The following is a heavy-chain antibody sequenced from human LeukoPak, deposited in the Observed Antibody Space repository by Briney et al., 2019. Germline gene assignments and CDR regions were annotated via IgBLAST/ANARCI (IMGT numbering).Heavy chain of an antibody. CDR2: INPNSGGT. CDR1: RYTFTGYY. CDR3: ARDRIAVAGTDLDY. V-gene: IGHV1-2*02. J-gene: IGHJ4*02. D-gene: IGHD6-19*01. Sequence: ASVKVSCKASRYTFTGYYMHWVRQAPGQGLEWMGWINPNSGGTNYAQKFQGRVTMTRDTSISTAYMELSRLRSDDTAVYYCARDRIAVAGTDLDYWGQGTLVTVSS.